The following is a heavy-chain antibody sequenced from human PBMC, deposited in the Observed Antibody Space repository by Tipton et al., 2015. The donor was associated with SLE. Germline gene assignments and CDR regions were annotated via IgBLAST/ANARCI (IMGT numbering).Heavy chain of an antibody. J-gene: IGHJ3*02. CDR3: AKPFDSGWHVAHDI. V-gene: IGHV3-30*18. CDR1: GFNFNTYG. CDR2: ISHDGSDQ. D-gene: IGHD6-19*01. Sequence: SLRLSCAASGFNFNTYGMHWVRQAPGKGLEWVAVISHDGSDQFYAESVKGRFTISRDNSKNTLYLEMYSLRAEDTAVYYCAKPFDSGWHVAHDIWGQGRMVTVSS.